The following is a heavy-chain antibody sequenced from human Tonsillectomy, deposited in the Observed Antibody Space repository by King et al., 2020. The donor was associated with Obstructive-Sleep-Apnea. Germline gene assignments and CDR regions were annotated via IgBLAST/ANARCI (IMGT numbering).Heavy chain of an antibody. D-gene: IGHD3-10*01. CDR1: GFTFSSYS. V-gene: IGHV3-21*01. CDR2: ITSRSSYI. J-gene: IGHJ4*02. Sequence: VQLVESGGGLVKPGGSLRLSCAASGFTFSSYSMNWVRQAPGKGLEWVSSITSRSSYIYYADSLKGRFTISRDNAKNSLYLQMNSLRAEEPAVYYCARVSPGGSGAYCFDYWGQGTLVTVSS. CDR3: ARVSPGGSGAYCFDY.